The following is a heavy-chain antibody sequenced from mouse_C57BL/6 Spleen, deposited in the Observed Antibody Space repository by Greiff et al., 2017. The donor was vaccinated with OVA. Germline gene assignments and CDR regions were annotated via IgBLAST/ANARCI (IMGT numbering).Heavy chain of an antibody. CDR2: IDPSDSYT. CDR3: ARHGSYWYFDV. V-gene: IGHV1-50*01. CDR1: GYTFTSYW. J-gene: IGHJ1*03. Sequence: VQLQQPGAELVKPGASVKLSCKASGYTFTSYWMQWVKQRPGQGLEWIGEIDPSDSYTNYNQKFKGKATLTVDTSSSTAYMQRSSLTSEDSAVYYCARHGSYWYFDVWGTGTTVTVSS. D-gene: IGHD1-1*01.